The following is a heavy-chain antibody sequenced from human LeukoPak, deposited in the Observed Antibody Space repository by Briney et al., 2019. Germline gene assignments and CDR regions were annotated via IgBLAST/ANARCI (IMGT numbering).Heavy chain of an antibody. J-gene: IGHJ6*03. CDR1: GYTFTSYG. Sequence: GASVKVSCKASGYTFTSYGISWVRQAPGQGLEWMGWISAYNGNTNYAQKLQGRVTMTTDTSTSTAYMELSSLRSEDMAVYYCARDLARGGYYYMDVWGKGTTVTVSS. CDR2: ISAYNGNT. V-gene: IGHV1-18*03. D-gene: IGHD4-23*01. CDR3: ARDLARGGYYYMDV.